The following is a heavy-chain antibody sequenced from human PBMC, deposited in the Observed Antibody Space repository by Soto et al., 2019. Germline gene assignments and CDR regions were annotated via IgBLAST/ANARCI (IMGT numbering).Heavy chain of an antibody. V-gene: IGHV4-39*01. CDR3: ARVLLWFGELSTPGAFDI. J-gene: IGHJ3*02. Sequence: SETLSLTCTVSGGSISSSSYYWGWIRQPPGKGLEWIGSIYYSGSTYYNPSLKSRVTISVDTSKNQFSLKLSSVTAADTAVYYCARVLLWFGELSTPGAFDIWGQGTMVTVSS. CDR1: GGSISSSSYY. D-gene: IGHD3-10*01. CDR2: IYYSGST.